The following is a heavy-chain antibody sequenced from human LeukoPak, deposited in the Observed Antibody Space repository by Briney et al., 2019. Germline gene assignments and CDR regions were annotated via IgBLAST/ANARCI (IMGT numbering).Heavy chain of an antibody. CDR2: IYTSGST. D-gene: IGHD2-15*01. Sequence: SETLSLTCTVSGGSISSYYWSWIRQPAGKGLEWIGRIYTSGSTNYNPSLKSRVTMSVDTSKNQFSLKLSSVPAADTAVYYCARTIVVVVAATPGWFDPWGQGTLVTVSS. CDR1: GGSISSYY. J-gene: IGHJ5*02. CDR3: ARTIVVVVAATPGWFDP. V-gene: IGHV4-4*07.